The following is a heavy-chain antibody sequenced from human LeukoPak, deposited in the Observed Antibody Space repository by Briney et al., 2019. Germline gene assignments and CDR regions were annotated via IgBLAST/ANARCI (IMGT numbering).Heavy chain of an antibody. D-gene: IGHD6-19*01. CDR2: ISSSSSYI. J-gene: IGHJ4*02. CDR3: ARESVAGTDFDY. Sequence: GGSLRFSCAASGFTFSSYSMNWVRQAPGKGLEWVSSISSSSSYIYYADSVKGRFTISRDNAKNSLYLQMNSLRAEDTAVYYCARESVAGTDFDYWGQGTLVTVSS. V-gene: IGHV3-21*01. CDR1: GFTFSSYS.